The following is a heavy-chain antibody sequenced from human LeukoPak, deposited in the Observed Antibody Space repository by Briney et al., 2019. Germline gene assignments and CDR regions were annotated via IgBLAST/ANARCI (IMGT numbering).Heavy chain of an antibody. CDR2: ITASGTAM. Sequence: GGSLRLSCAASGFTFSSYSMNWVRQAPGKGLGWVSHITASGTAMFYADSVKGRFTISRDNAKNSLYLQMNSLRDEDTAVYYCASSGSYRFDYWGQGALVTVSS. J-gene: IGHJ4*02. D-gene: IGHD1-26*01. CDR3: ASSGSYRFDY. CDR1: GFTFSSYS. V-gene: IGHV3-48*02.